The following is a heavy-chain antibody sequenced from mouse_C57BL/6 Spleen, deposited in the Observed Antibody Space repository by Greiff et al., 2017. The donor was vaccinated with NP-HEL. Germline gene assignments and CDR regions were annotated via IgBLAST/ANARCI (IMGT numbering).Heavy chain of an antibody. CDR3: AKTAQAPAWFAY. Sequence: QVQLQQSGAELVRPGASVKMSCKASGYTFTSYTMHWVKQRPGQGLEWIGYINPSSGYTKYNQKFKDKSTLTADKSSSTAYMQLSSLTSEDSAVYYWAKTAQAPAWFAYWGQGTLVTVSA. D-gene: IGHD3-2*02. CDR1: GYTFTSYT. CDR2: INPSSGYT. V-gene: IGHV1-4*01. J-gene: IGHJ3*01.